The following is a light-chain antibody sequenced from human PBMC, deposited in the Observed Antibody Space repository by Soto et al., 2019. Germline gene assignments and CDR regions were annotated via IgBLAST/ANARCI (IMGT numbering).Light chain of an antibody. Sequence: DVVVTQSPLSLPFILLQPASISCRSNQSLVHSDGIAYFSWFQQRPGRSPRRLIYKVSNRDSGVPARLSGSGSGTDFALKISRVEAEDVGVYYCMQGTHWPITFGQGTRLEIK. CDR3: MQGTHWPIT. CDR1: QSLVHSDGIAY. V-gene: IGKV2-30*02. CDR2: KVS. J-gene: IGKJ5*01.